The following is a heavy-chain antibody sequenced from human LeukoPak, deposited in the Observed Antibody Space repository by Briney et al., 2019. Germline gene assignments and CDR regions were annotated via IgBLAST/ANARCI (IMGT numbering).Heavy chain of an antibody. CDR1: GYTFTGYY. J-gene: IGHJ4*02. V-gene: IGHV1-2*04. CDR2: VIPHSGGT. D-gene: IGHD1-26*01. CDR3: ARVGASGEFYFDY. Sequence: ASVKVSCKASGYTFTGYYVHWVRQAPGQGLERMGWVIPHSGGTNYAQKFQGWVTMTRDTSISTAYMELSRLRSDDTAVYYCARVGASGEFYFDYWGQGTLVTVSS.